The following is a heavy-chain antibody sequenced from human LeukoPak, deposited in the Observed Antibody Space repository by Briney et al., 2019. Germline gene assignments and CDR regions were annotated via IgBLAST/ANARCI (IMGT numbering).Heavy chain of an antibody. Sequence: GEPLKISGKGSGYNFTIYWITWIRQMPGKGLEWMGIIYPGYPHTRYSPSVQGQVTIPADKSINTAYLRWSSLQASDTAMYYCARSVVAATPVDYWGQGTLVTVSS. CDR2: IYPGYPHT. CDR1: GYNFTIYW. CDR3: ARSVVAATPVDY. D-gene: IGHD2-15*01. J-gene: IGHJ4*02. V-gene: IGHV5-51*01.